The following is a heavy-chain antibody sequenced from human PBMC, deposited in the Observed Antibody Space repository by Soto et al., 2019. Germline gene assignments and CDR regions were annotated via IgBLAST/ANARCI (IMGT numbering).Heavy chain of an antibody. V-gene: IGHV1-69*13. J-gene: IGHJ6*02. CDR3: AGGLGLRFLEWLRQYYGMDV. Sequence: SVKVSCKASGGTFSSYAISWVRQAPGQGLEWMGGIIPIFGTANYAQKFQGRVTITADESTSTAYMELSSLRSEDTAVYYCAGGLGLRFLEWLRQYYGMDVWGQGTTVTVSS. D-gene: IGHD3-3*01. CDR2: IIPIFGTA. CDR1: GGTFSSYA.